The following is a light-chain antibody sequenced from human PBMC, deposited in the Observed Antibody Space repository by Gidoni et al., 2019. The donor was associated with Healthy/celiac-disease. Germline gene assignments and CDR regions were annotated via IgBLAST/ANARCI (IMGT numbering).Light chain of an antibody. J-gene: IGLJ2*01. CDR3: NTRDSSGSHVV. V-gene: IGLV3-19*01. CDR1: SLSSYY. Sequence: SSELTQDPAVSLALGQTVRITCQGDSLSSYYASWYQQKPGQAPVLVIYGKDNRPSGIPDRFSGASSGDTAAFTITGAQAEDEADYYCNTRDSSGSHVVFGGGTKLTVL. CDR2: GKD.